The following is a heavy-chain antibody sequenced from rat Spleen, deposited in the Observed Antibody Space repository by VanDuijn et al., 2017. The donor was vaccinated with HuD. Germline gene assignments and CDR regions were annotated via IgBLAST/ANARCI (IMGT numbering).Heavy chain of an antibody. J-gene: IGHJ3*01. D-gene: IGHD1-11*01. Sequence: EVQLVESGGGLVQPGRSLKLSCVASGFTFNNYWMTWIRQAPTKGLEWIASISTGGGNTYYRDSVKGRFTISRDNAKNTQYLQMDSLRSEDTATYYCARPNYGGYWFAYWGQGTLVTVSS. CDR2: ISTGGGNT. CDR3: ARPNYGGYWFAY. V-gene: IGHV5S13*01. CDR1: GFTFNNYW.